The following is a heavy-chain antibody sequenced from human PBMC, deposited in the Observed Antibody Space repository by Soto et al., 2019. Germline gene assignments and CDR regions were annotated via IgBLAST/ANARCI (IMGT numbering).Heavy chain of an antibody. CDR2: FYYIGNT. V-gene: IGHV4-39*01. D-gene: IGHD4-17*01. CDR3: GAQDYGAKGNYFET. Sequence: QLQLHESGPGLVRPSETLSLTCIVSGGSISSSSSYWGWVRKPPGNGLEWIGSFYYIGNTYYNPSLRSRVTLSNDSPKTQLALKLTALAHADTAMYYCGAQDYGAKGNYFETWGQGTLVTVSS. CDR1: GGSISSSSSY. J-gene: IGHJ4*02.